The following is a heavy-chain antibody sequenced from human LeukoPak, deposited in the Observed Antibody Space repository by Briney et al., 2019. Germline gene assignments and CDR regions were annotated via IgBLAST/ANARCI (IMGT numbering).Heavy chain of an antibody. J-gene: IGHJ5*02. CDR3: ARDQLSRGVWFDP. D-gene: IGHD1-1*01. Sequence: ALVKVSCKASGYTFTSYGISWVRQAPGQGLEWMGWISVYNGNTNYAQKLQGRVTMTTDTSTSTAYMELRSLRSDDTAVYYCARDQLSRGVWFDPWGQGTLVTVSS. CDR1: GYTFTSYG. CDR2: ISVYNGNT. V-gene: IGHV1-18*01.